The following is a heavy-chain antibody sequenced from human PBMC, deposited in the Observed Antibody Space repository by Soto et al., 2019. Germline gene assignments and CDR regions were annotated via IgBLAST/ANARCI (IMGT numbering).Heavy chain of an antibody. CDR3: AKDRVKVVVAAPIDY. J-gene: IGHJ4*02. CDR1: GFTFSSYG. V-gene: IGHV3-30*18. Sequence: QVQLVESGGGVVQPGRSLRLSCAASGFTFSSYGMHWVRQAPGKGLEWVAVISYDGSNKYYADSVKGRFTISRDNSKNTLYLQMNSLRAEDTAVYYSAKDRVKVVVAAPIDYWGQGTLVTVSS. D-gene: IGHD2-15*01. CDR2: ISYDGSNK.